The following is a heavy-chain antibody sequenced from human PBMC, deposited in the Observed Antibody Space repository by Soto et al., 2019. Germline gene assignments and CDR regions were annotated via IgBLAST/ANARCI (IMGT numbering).Heavy chain of an antibody. D-gene: IGHD1-26*01. CDR2: IDGDSGDT. CDR1: GYTFTDYY. V-gene: IGHV1-2*04. J-gene: IGHJ6*02. CDR3: ARTPNNGRAGVYGMDV. Sequence: ASVKVSCKASGYTFTDYYIHWVRQAPGQGLEWMGWIDGDSGDTKYAQKFQDWVTMTRDTSINTAYMELSRLTSDDTAVYYCARTPNNGRAGVYGMDVWGQGTTVTVS.